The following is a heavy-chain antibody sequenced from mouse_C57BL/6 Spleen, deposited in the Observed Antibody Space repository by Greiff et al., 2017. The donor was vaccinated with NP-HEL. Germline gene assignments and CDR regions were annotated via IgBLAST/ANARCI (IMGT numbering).Heavy chain of an antibody. CDR3: ARRYSNPYAMDY. CDR2: IYPSDSET. CDR1: GYTFTSYW. J-gene: IGHJ4*01. Sequence: VQLQQPGAELVRPGSSVKLSCKASGYTFTSYWMDWVKQRPGQGLEWIGNIYPSDSETHYNQKFKDKATLTVDKSSSTAYMQLSSLTSEDSAAYYCARRYSNPYAMDYWGQGTSVTVSS. V-gene: IGHV1-61*01. D-gene: IGHD2-5*01.